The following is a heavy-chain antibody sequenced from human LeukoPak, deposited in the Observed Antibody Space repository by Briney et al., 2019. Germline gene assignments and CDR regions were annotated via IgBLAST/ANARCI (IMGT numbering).Heavy chain of an antibody. J-gene: IGHJ4*02. V-gene: IGHV4-4*07. Sequence: SETLSLTCTVSGGSISSYYWSWIRQPAGKGLEWIGRIYTSGSTYYNPSLKSRVTISVDTSKNQFSLKLSSVTAADTAVYYCARAATYYYDSSGYSHFDYWGQGTLVTVSS. CDR3: ARAATYYYDSSGYSHFDY. CDR2: IYTSGST. D-gene: IGHD3-22*01. CDR1: GGSISSYY.